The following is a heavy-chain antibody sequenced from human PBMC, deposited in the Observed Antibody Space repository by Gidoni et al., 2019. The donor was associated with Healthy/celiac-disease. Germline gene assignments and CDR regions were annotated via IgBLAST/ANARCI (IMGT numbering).Heavy chain of an antibody. D-gene: IGHD3-3*01. J-gene: IGHJ4*02. V-gene: IGHV4-39*01. CDR2: IYYSGST. CDR1: GGSISSSSYY. Sequence: QLQLQESGPGLVKPSETLSLTCTVSGGSISSSSYYWGWIRQPPGKGLEWIGSIYYSGSTDYNPSLKSRVTISVDTSKNQFSLKLSSVTAADTAVYYCARRSESVGFPLDYWGQGTLVTVSS. CDR3: ARRSESVGFPLDY.